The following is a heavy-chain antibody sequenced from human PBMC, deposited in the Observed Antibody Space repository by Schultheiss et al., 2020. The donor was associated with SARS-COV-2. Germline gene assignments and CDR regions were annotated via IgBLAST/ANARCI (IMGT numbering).Heavy chain of an antibody. V-gene: IGHV4-39*01. D-gene: IGHD3-16*01. Sequence: SETLSLTCTVSGGSISSGGYYWSWIRQHPGKGLEWIGSIYHSGSTYYNPSLKSRVTISVDTSKNQFSLKLSSVTAADTAVYYCARAQVITLDYWGQGTLVTVSS. CDR1: GGSISSGGYY. CDR3: ARAQVITLDY. CDR2: IYHSGST. J-gene: IGHJ4*02.